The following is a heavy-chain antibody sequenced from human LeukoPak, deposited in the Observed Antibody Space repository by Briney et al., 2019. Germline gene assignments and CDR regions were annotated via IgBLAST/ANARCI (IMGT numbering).Heavy chain of an antibody. CDR1: GFTFGDYA. V-gene: IGHV3-49*04. CDR2: IRSKAYGGTT. J-gene: IGHJ6*03. CDR3: TRTIFGVVIQYYYYMDV. Sequence: PGRSLRLSCTASGFTFGDYAMSWVRQAPGKGLEWAGFIRSKAYGGTTEYAASVKGRFTISRDDSKSIAYLQMNSLKTEDTAVYYCTRTIFGVVIQYYYYMDVWGKGTTVTVSS. D-gene: IGHD3-3*01.